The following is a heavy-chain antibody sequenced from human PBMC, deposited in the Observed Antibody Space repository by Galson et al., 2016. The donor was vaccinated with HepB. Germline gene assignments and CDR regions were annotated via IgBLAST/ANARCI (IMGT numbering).Heavy chain of an antibody. CDR3: ATGRGFGNPFDY. D-gene: IGHD3-10*01. V-gene: IGHV3-30*03. CDR2: LSDDGSDK. Sequence: SLRLSCAASGFTFCSYDMGWVRQAPGKGLEWVAVLSDDGSDKYYADSVKGRFTISRDNSKNTLSLQMDSLRAEDTAVYYCATGRGFGNPFDYWGQGTLVTVSS. CDR1: GFTFCSYD. J-gene: IGHJ4*02.